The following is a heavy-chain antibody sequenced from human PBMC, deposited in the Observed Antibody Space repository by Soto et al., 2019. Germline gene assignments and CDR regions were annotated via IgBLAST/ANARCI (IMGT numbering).Heavy chain of an antibody. J-gene: IGHJ5*02. CDR2: INAGNGNT. CDR3: ARERSSAWFDP. CDR1: GYTFTSYA. D-gene: IGHD6-19*01. V-gene: IGHV1-3*01. Sequence: ASVKVSCKASGYTFTSYAMHWVRQAPGQRLEWMGWINAGNGNTGYAQKFQGRVTMTRNTSISTAYMELSSLRSEDTAVYYCARERSSAWFDPWGQGTLVTVSS.